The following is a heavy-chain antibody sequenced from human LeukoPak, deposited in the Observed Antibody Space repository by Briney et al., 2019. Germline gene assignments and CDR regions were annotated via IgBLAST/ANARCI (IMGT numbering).Heavy chain of an antibody. Sequence: PGRSLRLSCAASGFTFSSYGMHWVRQAPGKGLEWVAVIWYDGSNKYYADSVKGRFTISRDNSKNTLYLQMNSLRAEDTAVYYCARDDYYDSSGYRPSGPGYWGQGTLVTVSS. CDR1: GFTFSSYG. CDR2: IWYDGSNK. J-gene: IGHJ4*02. CDR3: ARDDYYDSSGYRPSGPGY. V-gene: IGHV3-33*01. D-gene: IGHD3-22*01.